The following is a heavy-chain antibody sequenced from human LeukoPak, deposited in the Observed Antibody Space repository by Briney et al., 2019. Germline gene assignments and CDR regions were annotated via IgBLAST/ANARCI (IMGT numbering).Heavy chain of an antibody. CDR2: ISNSGSTT. Sequence: GGSLRLSCAASGFTFSSYSMNWVRQAPGKGLEWVSYISNSGSTTYYADSVKGRFTVSRDNAKNSLYLQMNSLRVEDTAVYYCARGGTAVARGEYWSQGTLVTVSS. J-gene: IGHJ4*02. CDR1: GFTFSSYS. CDR3: ARGGTAVARGEY. D-gene: IGHD6-19*01. V-gene: IGHV3-48*01.